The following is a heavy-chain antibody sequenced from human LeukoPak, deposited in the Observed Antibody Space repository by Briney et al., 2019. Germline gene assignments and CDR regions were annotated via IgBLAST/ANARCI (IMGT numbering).Heavy chain of an antibody. J-gene: IGHJ4*02. CDR3: ARGDSYGYYFDY. D-gene: IGHD5-18*01. CDR2: IKQDGSEK. CDR1: GFTFSSYW. V-gene: IGHV3-7*01. Sequence: GSLRLSCAASGFTFSSYWMSWVRQAPGKGLEWVANIKQDGSEKYYVDSVKGRFTISRDNAKNSLYLQMDSLRAEDTAVYYCARGDSYGYYFDYWGQGTLVTVSS.